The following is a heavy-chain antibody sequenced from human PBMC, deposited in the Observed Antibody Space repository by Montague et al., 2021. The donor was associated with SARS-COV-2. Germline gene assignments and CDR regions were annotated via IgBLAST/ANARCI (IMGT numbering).Heavy chain of an antibody. Sequence: SETLSLTCTVSGDSISYFYWSWIRQPAGKGLEWIGRVSASGSTNYNPSLNSRVTMSVDTSKKQFSLRLSPVTAAVTAVYYCARDVVAAPGTFDYWGQGTLVTVSS. J-gene: IGHJ4*02. D-gene: IGHD6-13*01. CDR2: VSASGST. V-gene: IGHV4-4*07. CDR3: ARDVVAAPGTFDY. CDR1: GDSISYFY.